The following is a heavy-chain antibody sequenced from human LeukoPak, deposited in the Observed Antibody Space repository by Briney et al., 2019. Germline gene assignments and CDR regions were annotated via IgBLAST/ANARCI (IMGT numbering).Heavy chain of an antibody. V-gene: IGHV3-30*04. Sequence: GGSLRLSCAASGFTFSSYAMHWVRQAPGKGLEWVAVISYDGSNKYYADSVKGRFTISRDNAKNSLYLQMNSLRAEDTAVYYCASEREVFGVVTTYYFDYWGQGTLVTVSS. CDR1: GFTFSSYA. CDR2: ISYDGSNK. J-gene: IGHJ4*02. CDR3: ASEREVFGVVTTYYFDY. D-gene: IGHD3-3*01.